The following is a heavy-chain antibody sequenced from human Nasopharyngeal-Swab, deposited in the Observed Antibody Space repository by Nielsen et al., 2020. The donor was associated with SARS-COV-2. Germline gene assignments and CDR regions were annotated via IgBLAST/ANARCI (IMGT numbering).Heavy chain of an antibody. V-gene: IGHV4-59*01. CDR2: IYYSGNT. J-gene: IGHJ5*02. CDR3: ARVVMVYAIYWFDP. Sequence: RQAPGKGLEWMGYIYYSGNTNYNPSLKSRLTISVDTSKNQFSLKLSSVTAADTAVYYCARVVMVYAIYWFDPWGQGTLVTVSS. D-gene: IGHD2-8*01.